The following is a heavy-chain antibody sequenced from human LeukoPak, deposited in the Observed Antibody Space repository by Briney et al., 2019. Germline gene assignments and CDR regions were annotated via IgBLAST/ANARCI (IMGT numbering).Heavy chain of an antibody. J-gene: IGHJ4*02. D-gene: IGHD6-19*01. CDR1: GGSISSRSYY. CDR2: IYSSGST. V-gene: IGHV4-39*01. CDR3: ARQLAVAGRILILFFDY. Sequence: SETLSLTCTVSGGSISSRSYYWGWIRHPPGKGLEWIGNIYSSGSTSYNPSLESRVTISVDTSKNQFSLKLSSVTAADTAVYYCARQLAVAGRILILFFDYWGQGTLVTVSS.